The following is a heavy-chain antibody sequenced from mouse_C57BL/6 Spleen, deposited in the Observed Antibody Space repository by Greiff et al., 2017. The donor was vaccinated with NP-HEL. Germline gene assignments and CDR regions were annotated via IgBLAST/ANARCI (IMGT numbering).Heavy chain of an antibody. D-gene: IGHD3-2*02. Sequence: QVQLQQPGAELVKPGASVKLSCKASGYTFTSYWMHWVKQRPGRGLEWIGRIDPNSGGTKYNEQFKSKATLTVDKPSSTAYMQRSSLTSEDSAVYYCARSARQLRDYFDYWGQGTTLTVSS. CDR2: IDPNSGGT. CDR1: GYTFTSYW. CDR3: ARSARQLRDYFDY. J-gene: IGHJ2*01. V-gene: IGHV1-72*01.